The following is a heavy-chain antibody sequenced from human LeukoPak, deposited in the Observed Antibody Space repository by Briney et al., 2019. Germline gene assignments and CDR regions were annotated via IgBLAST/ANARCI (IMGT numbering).Heavy chain of an antibody. CDR2: MYYSGST. CDR1: GGSISSGGYY. D-gene: IGHD2-2*01. J-gene: IGHJ6*02. Sequence: SETLSLTCTVSGGSISSGGYYWSWIRQQPGKGLEWIGYMYYSGSTYYNRYRKSQVTISVDTAKNQFSLKLSSVTAADTAVYYCARGGGGYCSSTSCYYYYYYGMDVWGQGTTVTVSS. V-gene: IGHV4-31*01. CDR3: ARGGGGYCSSTSCYYYYYYGMDV.